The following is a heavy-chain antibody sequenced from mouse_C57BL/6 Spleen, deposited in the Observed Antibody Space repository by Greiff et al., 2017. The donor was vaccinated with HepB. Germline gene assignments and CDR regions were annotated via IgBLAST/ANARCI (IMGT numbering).Heavy chain of an antibody. CDR2: IDPETGGT. CDR1: GYTFTDYE. J-gene: IGHJ2*01. V-gene: IGHV1-15*01. D-gene: IGHD4-1*01. CDR3: TRWELGREDY. Sequence: VQLQESGAELVRPGASVTLSCKASGYTFTDYEMHWVKQTPVHGLEWIGAIDPETGGTAYNQKFKGKAILTADKSSSTAYMELRSLTSEDSAVYYCTRWELGREDYWGQGTTLTVSS.